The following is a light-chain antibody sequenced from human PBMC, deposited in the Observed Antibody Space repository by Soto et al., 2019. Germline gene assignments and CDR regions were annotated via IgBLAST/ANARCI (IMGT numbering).Light chain of an antibody. CDR1: QTVNGNS. Sequence: ETVLTQSPGTLSLSPGERATLSCRASQTVNGNSLGWYQQKPGQAPRLLIYDTSSRATGIPDRFSGSGSGTDFTLTISGLEPEDFAVYYCQQCGSLPGTFGQGTRVDIK. V-gene: IGKV3-20*01. CDR2: DTS. J-gene: IGKJ1*01. CDR3: QQCGSLPGT.